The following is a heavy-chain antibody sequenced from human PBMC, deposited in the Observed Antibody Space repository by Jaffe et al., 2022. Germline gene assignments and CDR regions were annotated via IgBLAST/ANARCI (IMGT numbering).Heavy chain of an antibody. CDR2: ISYDGSNK. CDR3: AKDLGGGEDAFDI. V-gene: IGHV3-30*18. J-gene: IGHJ3*02. D-gene: IGHD3-16*01. Sequence: QVQLVESGGGVVQPGRSLRLSCAASGFTFSSYGMHWVRQAPGKGLEWVAVISYDGSNKYYADSVKGRFTISRDNSKNTLYLQMNSLRAEDTAVYYCAKDLGGGEDAFDIWGQGTMVTVSS. CDR1: GFTFSSYG.